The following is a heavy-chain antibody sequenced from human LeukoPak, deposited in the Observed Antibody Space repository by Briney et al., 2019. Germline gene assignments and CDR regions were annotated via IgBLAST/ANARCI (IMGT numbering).Heavy chain of an antibody. Sequence: ASVKVSCKASGYTFTGYYMHWVRQAPGQGLEWMGWINPNSGGTNYAQKFQGRVTMTRDTSISTAYMELSRLRSDDTAVYYCARGEFYSSSWYVGYFDYWGQGTLVTVSS. CDR2: INPNSGGT. J-gene: IGHJ4*02. V-gene: IGHV1-2*02. D-gene: IGHD6-13*01. CDR1: GYTFTGYY. CDR3: ARGEFYSSSWYVGYFDY.